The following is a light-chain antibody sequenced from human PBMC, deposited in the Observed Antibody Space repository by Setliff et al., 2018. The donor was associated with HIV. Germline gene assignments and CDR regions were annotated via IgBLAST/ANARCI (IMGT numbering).Light chain of an antibody. CDR1: SNDVGRYDL. Sequence: QSALAQPASVSGSPGQSITISCTRTSNDVGRYDLVSWYQQHPARAPKLIIYQATRRPSGVSNRFSGSKSGNVASLTISGLQAEDEADYYCWSTTGRNTFVLGTGTNITDL. J-gene: IGLJ1*01. CDR2: QAT. CDR3: WSTTGRNTFV. V-gene: IGLV2-23*01.